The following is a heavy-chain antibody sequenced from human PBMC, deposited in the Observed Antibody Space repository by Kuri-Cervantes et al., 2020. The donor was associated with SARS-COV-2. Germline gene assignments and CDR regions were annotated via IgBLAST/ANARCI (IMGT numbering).Heavy chain of an antibody. V-gene: IGHV1-46*01. CDR3: ARLLSSTIFGVVIGYYMDV. Sequence: ASVKVSCKASGYIFTSYYMHWVRQAPGQGLEWMGIINPRGGITSYAQKFQGRVTMTRDTSTTTVYMDLSSLRSEDSAVYYCARLLSSTIFGVVIGYYMDVWGKGTTVTVSS. J-gene: IGHJ6*03. CDR2: INPRGGIT. CDR1: GYIFTSYY. D-gene: IGHD3-3*01.